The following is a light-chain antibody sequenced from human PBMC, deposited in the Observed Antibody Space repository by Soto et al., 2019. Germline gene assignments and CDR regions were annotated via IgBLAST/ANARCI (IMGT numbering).Light chain of an antibody. V-gene: IGKV1-5*01. J-gene: IGKJ1*01. CDR2: DAS. Sequence: GDRVTITCRASQSISSWLAWYQQKPGKAPKLLIYDASSLESGVPSRFSGGGSGTEFTLTISSLQPDDFATYYCQQYNSYKTFGQGTKVDIK. CDR3: QQYNSYKT. CDR1: QSISSW.